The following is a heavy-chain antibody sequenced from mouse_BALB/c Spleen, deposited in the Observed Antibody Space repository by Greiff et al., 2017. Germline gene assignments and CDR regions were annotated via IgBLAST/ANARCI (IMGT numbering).Heavy chain of an antibody. CDR3: ARQDYGNSWFAY. D-gene: IGHD2-1*01. CDR1: GFNIKDYY. J-gene: IGHJ3*01. CDR2: IDPENGNT. Sequence: EVKLQQSGAELVRPGALVKLSCKSSGFNIKDYYMHWVKQRPEQGLEWIGWIDPENGNTIYDPKFQGKASITADTSSNTAYLQLSSLTSEDTAVYYCARQDYGNSWFAYWGQGTLVTVSA. V-gene: IGHV14-1*02.